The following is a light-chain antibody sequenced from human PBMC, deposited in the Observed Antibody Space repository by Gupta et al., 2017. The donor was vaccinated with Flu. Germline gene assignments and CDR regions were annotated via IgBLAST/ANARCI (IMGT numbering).Light chain of an antibody. CDR1: QSINRW. CDR2: KAS. V-gene: IGKV1-5*03. J-gene: IGKJ1*01. CDR3: QQYETYPWT. Sequence: PSALSASVGDRVTITCRASQSINRWLTWYQQKPGKAPKLLISKASNLEGGVPSRFSGSGSGTEFTLTISNLQPADIATYYCQQYETYPWTFGQGTRVEIK.